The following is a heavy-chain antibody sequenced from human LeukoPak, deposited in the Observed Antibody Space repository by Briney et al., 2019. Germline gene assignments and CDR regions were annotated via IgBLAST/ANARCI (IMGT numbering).Heavy chain of an antibody. Sequence: GGSLRLSCAASGFTFSSYWMSWVRQAPGKGLEWVANINQDGNEKYYVDSVKGRFTISRDNAKNSLYLQMNSLRAEDTAVYYCARDSRWYYYDSSGYRGDGMDVWGQGTTVTVSS. J-gene: IGHJ6*02. CDR3: ARDSRWYYYDSSGYRGDGMDV. V-gene: IGHV3-7*01. CDR2: INQDGNEK. D-gene: IGHD3-22*01. CDR1: GFTFSSYW.